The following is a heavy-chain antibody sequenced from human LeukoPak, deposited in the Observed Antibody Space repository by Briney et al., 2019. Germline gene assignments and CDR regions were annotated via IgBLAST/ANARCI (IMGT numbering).Heavy chain of an antibody. D-gene: IGHD2-2*01. Sequence: SETLSLTCAVSGVSFGRYSWTWIRQSPGKGLECIGEINFSGYTKYNPSLKSRVTMSVDTSKNQFFLKLASVTAADTAIYFCARVGSTPAKFDHWGQGTLVTVSS. CDR1: GVSFGRYS. CDR2: INFSGYT. J-gene: IGHJ4*02. V-gene: IGHV4-34*01. CDR3: ARVGSTPAKFDH.